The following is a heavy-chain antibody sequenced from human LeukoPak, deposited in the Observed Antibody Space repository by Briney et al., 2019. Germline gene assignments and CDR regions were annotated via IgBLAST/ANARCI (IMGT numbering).Heavy chain of an antibody. CDR1: GFTFSNYG. CDR2: IWYDVTNK. J-gene: IGHJ4*02. V-gene: IGHV3-33*01. CDR3: ARDPVSEGYSYFDS. Sequence: GGSLRLSCAVSGFTFSNYGMHWVRQAPGKGLEWVAGIWYDVTNKYYADSVKGRFTISRDNSRNTLYLQMNSLSAEDTAVYYCARDPVSEGYSYFDSWGQGTLVTVSS. D-gene: IGHD4-11*01.